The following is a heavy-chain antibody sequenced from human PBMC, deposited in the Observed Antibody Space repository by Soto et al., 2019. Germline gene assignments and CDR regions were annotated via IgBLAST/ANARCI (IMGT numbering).Heavy chain of an antibody. Sequence: EVQLLQSGGGLIQPGGSLRLSCAASGLAFTNFAMNWVRQAPGKGLEWVSAISARGGSTHYADSVKGRFTISRDNSKNTLFLQMNSLRAEDSAKYFGANGDSGYRYSDTYYFDCWGQGTLVTVSS. D-gene: IGHD5-18*01. J-gene: IGHJ4*02. V-gene: IGHV3-23*01. CDR2: ISARGGST. CDR1: GLAFTNFA. CDR3: ANGDSGYRYSDTYYFDC.